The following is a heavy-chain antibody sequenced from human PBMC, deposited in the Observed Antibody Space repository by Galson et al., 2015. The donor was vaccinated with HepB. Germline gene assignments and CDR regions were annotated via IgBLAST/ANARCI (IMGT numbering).Heavy chain of an antibody. CDR2: ISAYNGNT. J-gene: IGHJ6*02. D-gene: IGHD6-13*01. Sequence: SVKVSCKASGYTFTSYGISWVRQAPGQGLEWMGWISAYNGNTNYAQKLQGRVTMTTDTSTSTAYMELRSLRSDDTAVYYCARFRIAAAAFYYYGMDVWGQGTTVTV. CDR1: GYTFTSYG. V-gene: IGHV1-18*04. CDR3: ARFRIAAAAFYYYGMDV.